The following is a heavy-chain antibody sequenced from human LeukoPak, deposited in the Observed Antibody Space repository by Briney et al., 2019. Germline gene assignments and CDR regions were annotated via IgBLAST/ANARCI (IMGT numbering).Heavy chain of an antibody. J-gene: IGHJ6*02. CDR2: ISYDGSNK. CDR1: GFNFSSYY. Sequence: GNSLTLSCAASGFNFSSYYRHWVRQPPGKGLEWVAVISYDGSNKYYAHPVKGRFTISRDNSKNALYLQMNSLRAEDTAVYYCVRDRSSSWYYYYYGMDVWGQGTTVTVSS. D-gene: IGHD6-13*01. V-gene: IGHV3-30*03. CDR3: VRDRSSSWYYYYYGMDV.